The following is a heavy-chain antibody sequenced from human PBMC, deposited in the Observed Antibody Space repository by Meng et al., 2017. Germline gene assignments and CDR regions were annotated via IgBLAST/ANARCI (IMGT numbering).Heavy chain of an antibody. Sequence: QVQVVQFGAQVKKPGASVKVSCKASGYTFTGYYMHWVRQAPGQGLEWMGWINPNSGGTNYAQKFQGRVTMTRDTSISTAYMELSRLRSDDTAVYYCAREGSGSYYRFGWFDPWGQGTLVTVSS. V-gene: IGHV1-2*02. CDR1: GYTFTGYY. CDR3: AREGSGSYYRFGWFDP. CDR2: INPNSGGT. D-gene: IGHD3-10*01. J-gene: IGHJ5*02.